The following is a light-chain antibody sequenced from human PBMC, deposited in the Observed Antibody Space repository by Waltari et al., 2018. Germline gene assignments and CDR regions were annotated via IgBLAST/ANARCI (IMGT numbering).Light chain of an antibody. CDR3: AAGDDSLSGVV. V-gene: IGLV1-47*01. J-gene: IGLJ2*01. Sequence: QSVLTQPPSASGTPGQRVTISCSGSSSNIGSNYVYWYQQLPGTAPKPLIYRNNHRPSGVPDRCSGSKSGSSASLAIRGLRSEDEADYYCAAGDDSLSGVVFGGGTKLTVL. CDR2: RNN. CDR1: SSNIGSNY.